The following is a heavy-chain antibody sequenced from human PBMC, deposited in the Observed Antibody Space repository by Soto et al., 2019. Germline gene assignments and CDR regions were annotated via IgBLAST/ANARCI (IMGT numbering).Heavy chain of an antibody. D-gene: IGHD6-13*01. Sequence: TLSLTCTVSGGSFSSGAYHWSWVRQHPGQGLEWIASISYRGITYSNPSLKSRLSMSVDTSKNQFSLNLTSVTAADTAVYHCARMSATGTRWFDPWGQGTLVTVSS. CDR2: ISYRGIT. J-gene: IGHJ5*02. CDR3: ARMSATGTRWFDP. V-gene: IGHV4-31*03. CDR1: GGSFSSGAYH.